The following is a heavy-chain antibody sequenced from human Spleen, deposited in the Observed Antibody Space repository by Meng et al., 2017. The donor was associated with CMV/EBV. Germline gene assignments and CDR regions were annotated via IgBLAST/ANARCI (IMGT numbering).Heavy chain of an antibody. J-gene: IGHJ4*02. Sequence: GESLKISCAASGFTFSSHAMHWVRQAPGKGLEWVAVISYDGSNKYYADSVKGRFTISRDNSKNTLYLQMNSLRAEDTAVYYCASGFDYGDYGGQGTTVTVSS. D-gene: IGHD1-1*01. CDR1: GFTFSSHA. CDR3: ASGFDYGDY. V-gene: IGHV3-30*04. CDR2: ISYDGSNK.